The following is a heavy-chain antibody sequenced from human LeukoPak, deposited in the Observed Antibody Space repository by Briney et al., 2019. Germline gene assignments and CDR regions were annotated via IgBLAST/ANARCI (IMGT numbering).Heavy chain of an antibody. CDR2: INHSGST. Sequence: SETLSLTCAVYGGSFSGYYWSWIRQPPGKGLEWIGEINHSGSTNYNPSLKSRVTISVDTSKNQFCLKLSSVTAADTAVYYCARGLAYSYGYGYWGQGTLVTVSS. D-gene: IGHD5-18*01. V-gene: IGHV4-34*01. CDR1: GGSFSGYY. J-gene: IGHJ4*02. CDR3: ARGLAYSYGYGY.